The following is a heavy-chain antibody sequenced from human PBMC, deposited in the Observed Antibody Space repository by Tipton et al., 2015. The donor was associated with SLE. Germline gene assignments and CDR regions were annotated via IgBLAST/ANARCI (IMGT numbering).Heavy chain of an antibody. Sequence: TLSLTCTVSGGSISSYYWSWIRQPAGKGLEWIGRIYTSGSTNYNPSLRSRVTMSVDTSKNQFSLKLSSVTAADTAVYYCAREGGGYSGYTSGEGYYFDYWGQGTLVTVSA. CDR3: AREGGGYSGYTSGEGYYFDY. V-gene: IGHV4-4*07. CDR1: GGSISSYY. J-gene: IGHJ4*02. D-gene: IGHD5-12*01. CDR2: IYTSGST.